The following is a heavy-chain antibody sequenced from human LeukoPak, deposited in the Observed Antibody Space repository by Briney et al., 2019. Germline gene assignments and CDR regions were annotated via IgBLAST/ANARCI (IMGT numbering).Heavy chain of an antibody. Sequence: TGGSLRLSCAASGFTFSSCGMHWVRQAPGEGMEWVAVIWYDGSNKYYADSVKGRFTISRDNSKNTLYLQMNSLRAEDTAVYYCARDTPLGCSSTRCRHDAFDIWGQGTMVTVSS. D-gene: IGHD2-2*01. CDR3: ARDTPLGCSSTRCRHDAFDI. CDR2: IWYDGSNK. V-gene: IGHV3-33*01. J-gene: IGHJ3*02. CDR1: GFTFSSCG.